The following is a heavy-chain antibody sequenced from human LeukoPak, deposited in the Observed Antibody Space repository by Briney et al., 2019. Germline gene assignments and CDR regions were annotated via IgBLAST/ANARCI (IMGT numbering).Heavy chain of an antibody. V-gene: IGHV3-33*01. CDR3: ARLRSRLMTRTHPFDY. CDR1: GFTFSSYG. CDR2: IWYDGSNK. J-gene: IGHJ4*02. Sequence: QAGWSLRLSCAASGFTFSSYGMHWVRQAPGKGLEWVAVIWYDGSNKYYADSVKGRFTISRGNSKNTLYLQMNSLRAEDTAVYYCARLRSRLMTRTHPFDYWGQGTLVTVSS. D-gene: IGHD3-16*01.